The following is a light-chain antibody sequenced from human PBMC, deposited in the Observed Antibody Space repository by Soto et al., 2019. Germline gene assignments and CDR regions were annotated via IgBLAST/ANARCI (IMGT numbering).Light chain of an antibody. CDR2: GAS. V-gene: IGKV3-20*01. CDR1: QSVTNSF. J-gene: IGKJ1*01. Sequence: EIMLAQSPGTLSLSPGERATLSCRASQSVTNSFLAWYQQKPGQAPRLLIYGASRRATGIPDRFTGSGSGTDFTLTISRLEPEDFAVYYCQQYVSSPWAFGQGTKVDI. CDR3: QQYVSSPWA.